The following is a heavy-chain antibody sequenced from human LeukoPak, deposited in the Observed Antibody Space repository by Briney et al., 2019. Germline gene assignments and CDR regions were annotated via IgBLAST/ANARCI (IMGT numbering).Heavy chain of an antibody. V-gene: IGHV1-69*01. J-gene: IGHJ5*02. CDR2: IIPIFCTA. D-gene: IGHD2-21*01. Sequence: SVNVSFKASGCTFSSYAISWVRQAPGQGLEGMGGIIPIFCTANYPQKFQGRVKITADESTSTDCMELSSLRSEDTAVYYCARGVDNWFDPWGQGTLVTVSS. CDR3: ARGVDNWFDP. CDR1: GCTFSSYA.